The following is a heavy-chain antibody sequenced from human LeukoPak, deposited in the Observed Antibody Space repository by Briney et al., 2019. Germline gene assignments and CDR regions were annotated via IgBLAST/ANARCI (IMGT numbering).Heavy chain of an antibody. D-gene: IGHD1-26*01. CDR1: GGSISSSHW. Sequence: PSGTLSLTCTVSGGSISSSHWWGWVRQPPGKGPEWVGEIHHSGSTNSNPSLKSRDTISVDKSMNQFSLRLNSVTAADTAVYYCAREFVQGSSLPYFDCWGQGTLVTVSS. V-gene: IGHV4-4*02. J-gene: IGHJ4*02. CDR2: IHHSGST. CDR3: AREFVQGSSLPYFDC.